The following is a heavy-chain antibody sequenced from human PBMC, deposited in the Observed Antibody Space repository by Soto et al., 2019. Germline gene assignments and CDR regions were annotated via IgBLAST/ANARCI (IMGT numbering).Heavy chain of an antibody. CDR2: ISGSGGST. Sequence: PVGSLRLSCAASGFTFSSYAMSWVRQAPGKGLEWVSAISGSGGSTYYADSVKGRFTISRDNSKNTLYLQMNSLRAEDTAVYYCAKDIGYSSSWSDAFDIWGQGTMVTVSS. CDR3: AKDIGYSSSWSDAFDI. D-gene: IGHD6-13*01. J-gene: IGHJ3*02. CDR1: GFTFSSYA. V-gene: IGHV3-23*01.